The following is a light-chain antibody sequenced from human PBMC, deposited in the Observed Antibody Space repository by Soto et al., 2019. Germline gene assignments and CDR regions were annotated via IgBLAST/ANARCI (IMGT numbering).Light chain of an antibody. CDR2: DAF. V-gene: IGKV1-33*01. Sequence: QITHSPSSLFAAVGDRVTITCQATQDVNIYLNWYQQKPGKAPNLLIYDAFNLEIGVPSRFSGSGSGTHFTFTISSLQTEDIGTYYCQQYDILPLTFGRGTRLEIK. J-gene: IGKJ5*01. CDR3: QQYDILPLT. CDR1: QDVNIY.